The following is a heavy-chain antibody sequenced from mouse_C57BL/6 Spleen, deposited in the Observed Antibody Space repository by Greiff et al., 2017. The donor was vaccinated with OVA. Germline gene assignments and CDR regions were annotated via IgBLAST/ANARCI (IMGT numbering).Heavy chain of an antibody. CDR1: GFTFSDYG. CDR3: ARTGTAPHWYSDV. J-gene: IGHJ1*03. V-gene: IGHV5-15*01. CDR2: ISNLAYSI. D-gene: IGHD4-1*01. Sequence: EVQRVESGGGLVQPGGSLKLSCAASGFTFSDYGMAWVRQAPRKGPEWVAFISNLAYSIYYADTVTGRFTISRENAKNTLYLEMSSLRSEDTAMYYCARTGTAPHWYSDVWGTGTTVTVSS.